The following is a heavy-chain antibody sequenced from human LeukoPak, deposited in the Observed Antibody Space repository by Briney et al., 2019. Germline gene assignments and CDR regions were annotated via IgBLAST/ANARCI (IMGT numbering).Heavy chain of an antibody. D-gene: IGHD3-3*01. V-gene: IGHV4-59*08. CDR1: GGSISNYY. J-gene: IGHJ4*02. Sequence: SETLSLTCTVSGGSISNYYWSWIRQPPGKGLEWIGYIYYSGSTNYNPSLKSRVTISVDTCKNQFSLKLSSVTAADTAVYYCARQGYYDFFDYWGQGTLVTVSS. CDR3: ARQGYYDFFDY. CDR2: IYYSGST.